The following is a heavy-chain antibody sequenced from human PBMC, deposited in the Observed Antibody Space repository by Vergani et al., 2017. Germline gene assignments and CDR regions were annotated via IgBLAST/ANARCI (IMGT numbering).Heavy chain of an antibody. D-gene: IGHD1-26*01. Sequence: QVQLQQWGAGLLKPSETLSLTCAVYGGSFSGYYWSWIRQPPGKGLEWIGEINHSGRTNYHPSLKSRVTISVDTSQNQFSLKLSSVTAADTAVYYCARGGIVGANYYYYYYMDVWGKGTTVTVSS. J-gene: IGHJ6*03. CDR3: ARGGIVGANYYYYYYMDV. CDR1: GGSFSGYY. CDR2: INHSGRT. V-gene: IGHV4-34*01.